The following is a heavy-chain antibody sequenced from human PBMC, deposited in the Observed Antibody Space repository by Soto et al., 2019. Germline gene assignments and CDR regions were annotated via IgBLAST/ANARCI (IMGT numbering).Heavy chain of an antibody. V-gene: IGHV5-51*01. CDR1: GYSFTSYW. Sequence: PGESLKISCKGSGYSFTSYWIGWVRQMPGKGLEWMGIIYPGDSDTRYSPSFQGQVTISADKSISTAYLQWSSLKASDTAMYYCARQSSDILTGYYIDYWGQGTLVTSPQ. J-gene: IGHJ4*02. CDR2: IYPGDSDT. CDR3: ARQSSDILTGYYIDY. D-gene: IGHD3-9*01.